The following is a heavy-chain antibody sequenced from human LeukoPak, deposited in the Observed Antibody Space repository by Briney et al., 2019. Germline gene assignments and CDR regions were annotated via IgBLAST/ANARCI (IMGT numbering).Heavy chain of an antibody. Sequence: ASVKVSCKASGYTFTGYYMHWVRQAPGQGLEWMGWINPNSGGTNYAQEFQGRVTMTRDTSISTAYMELSRLRSDDTAVYYCAREGSYSYGLNWFDPWGQGTLVTVSS. CDR3: AREGSYSYGLNWFDP. CDR2: INPNSGGT. D-gene: IGHD5-18*01. CDR1: GYTFTGYY. J-gene: IGHJ5*02. V-gene: IGHV1-2*02.